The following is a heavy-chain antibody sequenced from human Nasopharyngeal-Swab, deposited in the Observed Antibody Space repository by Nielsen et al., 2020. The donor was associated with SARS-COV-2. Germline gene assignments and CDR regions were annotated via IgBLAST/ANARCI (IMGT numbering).Heavy chain of an antibody. Sequence: GDSLKISCVVSGFTVSTNYMNWVLQTPWKGLEWVASIIGSGAISGSGGSTYYADSVKGRFTISRDNSKNTLSLQMNSLRAEDTAVYYCAKDLRGPYFFWGQGTLVTVSS. V-gene: IGHV3-23*01. CDR2: ISGSGGST. CDR3: AKDLRGPYFF. CDR1: GFTVSTNY. D-gene: IGHD2/OR15-2a*01. J-gene: IGHJ4*02.